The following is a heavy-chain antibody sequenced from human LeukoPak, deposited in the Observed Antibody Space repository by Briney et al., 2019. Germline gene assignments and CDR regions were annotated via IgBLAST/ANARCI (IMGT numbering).Heavy chain of an antibody. Sequence: PGGSLRLSCAASGFTFSSYEMNWVRQAPGKGLEWVSYISSSGSTIYYADSVKGRFTISRDNAKNSLYLQMNSLRAEDTAVYYCARPLYDSSGYYDSFYFDYWGQGTLVTVSS. CDR1: GFTFSSYE. CDR2: ISSSGSTI. CDR3: ARPLYDSSGYYDSFYFDY. J-gene: IGHJ4*02. D-gene: IGHD3-22*01. V-gene: IGHV3-48*03.